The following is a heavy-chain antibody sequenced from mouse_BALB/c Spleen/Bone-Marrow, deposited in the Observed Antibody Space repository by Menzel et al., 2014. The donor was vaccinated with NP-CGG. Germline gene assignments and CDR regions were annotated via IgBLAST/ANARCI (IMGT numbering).Heavy chain of an antibody. V-gene: IGHV1S34*01. J-gene: IGHJ4*01. CDR1: GYSFTGYY. D-gene: IGHD2-4*01. Sequence: LVKTGASVMISCKASGYSFTGYYMHWVKQSHGKSLEWIGYISCYNGATRYNQKFKGKATFTVDTSSXTAHMQFNSLTSEDSAVYFCARGGTMISTDAMDYWGQGTSVTVSS. CDR2: ISCYNGAT. CDR3: ARGGTMISTDAMDY.